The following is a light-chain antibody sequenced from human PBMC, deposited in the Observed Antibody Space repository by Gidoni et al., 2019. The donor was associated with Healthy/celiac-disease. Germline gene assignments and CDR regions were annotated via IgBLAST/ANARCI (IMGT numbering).Light chain of an antibody. Sequence: DIQMTQSPSSLSASVGDRVTITCRASQSISSYLNWYQQKPGKAPKPLIYAASSLQSGVPSRFSGSGSGTDFTLTISSLQPEDFATYYCQQSYSTPPNTFGQXTRLEIK. V-gene: IGKV1-39*01. CDR3: QQSYSTPPNT. CDR1: QSISSY. CDR2: AAS. J-gene: IGKJ5*01.